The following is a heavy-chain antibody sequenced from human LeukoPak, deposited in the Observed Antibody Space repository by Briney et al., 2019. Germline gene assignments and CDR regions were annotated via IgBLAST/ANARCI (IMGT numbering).Heavy chain of an antibody. CDR3: ARDARCSGGSCYSSYYYYYMDV. J-gene: IGHJ6*03. V-gene: IGHV1-69*13. D-gene: IGHD2-15*01. CDR2: IIPIFGTA. CDR1: GGTFSSYA. Sequence: SVKVSCKASGGTFSSYAISWVRQAPGQGLEWMGGIIPIFGTANYAQKFQGRVTITADESTSTAYMELSSLRSEDTAVYYCARDARCSGGSCYSSYYYYYMDVWGKGTTVTVSS.